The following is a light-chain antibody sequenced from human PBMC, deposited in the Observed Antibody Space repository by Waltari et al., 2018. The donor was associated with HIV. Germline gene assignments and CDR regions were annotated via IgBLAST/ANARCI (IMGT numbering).Light chain of an antibody. V-gene: IGKV1-5*03. CDR1: QNIDNW. Sequence: DIQMTQSPSSLSASVGDRVTITCRASQNIDNWLAWYQHKPGRGPKVLIFKTSTLETGVPPRFSCSASGTEFTLTITSLQPDDVATYYCHQYNSYPLTFGGGTKVEIK. CDR3: HQYNSYPLT. CDR2: KTS. J-gene: IGKJ4*01.